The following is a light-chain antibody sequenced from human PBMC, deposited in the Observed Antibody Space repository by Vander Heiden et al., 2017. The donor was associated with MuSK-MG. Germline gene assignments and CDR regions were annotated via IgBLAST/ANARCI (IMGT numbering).Light chain of an antibody. V-gene: IGKV3-20*01. CDR3: QQEGSSPYT. Sequence: EIVLTQSPGTLSLSPGDRATLSCRSSQSVSSSYLAWYQQKPGQAPKLLIYGASSRATGIPDRFSGSGSGTDFTLTISRLEPEDFAVYYCQQEGSSPYTFGQGTKLEIK. CDR2: GAS. CDR1: QSVSSSY. J-gene: IGKJ2*01.